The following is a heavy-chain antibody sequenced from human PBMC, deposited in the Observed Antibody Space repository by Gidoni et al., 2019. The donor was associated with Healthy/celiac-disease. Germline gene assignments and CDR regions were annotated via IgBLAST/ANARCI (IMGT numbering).Heavy chain of an antibody. J-gene: IGHJ4*02. CDR2: IYHGGST. CDR1: GGAISSSKW. D-gene: IGHD6-13*01. Sequence: QVQLQESGPGMVKPSGTLSLTCAVPGGAISSSKWWSWVRQPPEKGLEWIGEIYHGGSTNYNPSLKSRVTISVDKSKNQFSLKLSSVTAADTAVYYCARDTGLAARFKSFDYWGQGTLVTVSS. CDR3: ARDTGLAARFKSFDY. V-gene: IGHV4-4*02.